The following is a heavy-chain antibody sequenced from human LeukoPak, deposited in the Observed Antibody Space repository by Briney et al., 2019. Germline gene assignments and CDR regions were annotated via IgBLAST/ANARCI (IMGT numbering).Heavy chain of an antibody. CDR3: ARDLNLYDSSGYYPR. CDR2: ISSSSGTI. D-gene: IGHD3-22*01. V-gene: IGHV3-48*02. J-gene: IGHJ4*02. CDR1: GFTFSSYS. Sequence: GGSLRLSCAASGFTFSSYSLNWVRQAPGKGLEWVSYISSSSGTIYYADSVKGRFTISRDNAENSLYLQMNSLRDEDTAVYYCARDLNLYDSSGYYPRWGQGTLVTVSS.